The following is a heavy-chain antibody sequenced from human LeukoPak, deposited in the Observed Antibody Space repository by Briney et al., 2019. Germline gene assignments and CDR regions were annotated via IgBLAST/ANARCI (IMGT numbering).Heavy chain of an antibody. Sequence: SVKVSCKASGGTFSSYAISWVRQAPGQGLEWMGGIIPIFGTANYAQKFQGGVTITADESTSTAYMELSSLRSEDTAVYYCARWLQSYNWFDPWGQGTLVTVSS. J-gene: IGHJ5*02. CDR3: ARWLQSYNWFDP. V-gene: IGHV1-69*13. D-gene: IGHD5-24*01. CDR1: GGTFSSYA. CDR2: IIPIFGTA.